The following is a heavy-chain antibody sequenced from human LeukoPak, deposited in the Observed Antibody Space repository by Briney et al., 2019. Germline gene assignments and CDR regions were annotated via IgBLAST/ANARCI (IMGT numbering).Heavy chain of an antibody. CDR1: GFTFSNYC. D-gene: IGHD3-22*01. CDR2: IKQDGSGT. J-gene: IGHJ4*02. Sequence: GGSLRLSCAASGFTFSNYCMSWVRQAPGKGLEWVASIKQDGSGTYYVGSVRGRFTISRDNAKNSLCLQMNSLRAEDTAVYYCARERGYNSSGYYSYYFDFWGQGTLVTVSS. CDR3: ARERGYNSSGYYSYYFDF. V-gene: IGHV3-7*01.